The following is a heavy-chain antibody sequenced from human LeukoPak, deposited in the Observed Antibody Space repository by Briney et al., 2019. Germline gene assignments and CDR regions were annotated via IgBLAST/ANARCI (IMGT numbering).Heavy chain of an antibody. CDR3: ARSLYRYSDY. CDR2: IYYSGST. Sequence: SETLSLTCTVSVGSISSYYWSWIRQPPGKGLEWIGYIYYSGSTNYNPSLKSRVTISVDTSKNQFSLKLSSVTAADTAVYYCARSLYRYSDYWGQGTLVTVSS. V-gene: IGHV4-59*01. CDR1: VGSISSYY. D-gene: IGHD2-2*02. J-gene: IGHJ4*02.